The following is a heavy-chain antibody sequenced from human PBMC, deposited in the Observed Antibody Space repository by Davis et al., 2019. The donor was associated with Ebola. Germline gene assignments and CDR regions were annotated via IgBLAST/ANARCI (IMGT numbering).Heavy chain of an antibody. J-gene: IGHJ4*02. Sequence: PSETLSLTCTVSGDSISSSYWNWIRQPPGKGLEWIGYIYYSGNTNYNPSLKSRVTISVDTSRTQFSLKLRSVTAADTAVYYCARSGYSSGWYYFDYWGQGTLVTVSS. CDR1: GDSISSSY. V-gene: IGHV4-59*01. CDR3: ARSGYSSGWYYFDY. CDR2: IYYSGNT. D-gene: IGHD6-19*01.